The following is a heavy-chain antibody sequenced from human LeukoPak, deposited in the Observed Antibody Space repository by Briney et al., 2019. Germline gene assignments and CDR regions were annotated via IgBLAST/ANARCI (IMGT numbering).Heavy chain of an antibody. J-gene: IGHJ4*02. Sequence: GGSLRLSCAASGFTFSTYDMRGVRHAPGKGRVGVSASSDSGRSTYSADSVKGRFTISRHNSKNTLYLQMNSLRAEDTAVYFCAKGSCPIDYWGQGTLVTVSS. CDR3: AKGSCPIDY. V-gene: IGHV3-23*01. CDR1: GFTFSTYD. CDR2: SSDSGRST.